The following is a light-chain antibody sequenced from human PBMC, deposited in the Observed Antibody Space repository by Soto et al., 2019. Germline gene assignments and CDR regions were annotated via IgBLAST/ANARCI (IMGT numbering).Light chain of an antibody. V-gene: IGLV1-47*02. Sequence: QSVLTQPPSASGTPGQRVTISCSGSSSNIGSNYVYWYQQLPGTAPKLLIYSNNQRPSGVPDRFSGSKSSTSASLAISGLRSEDEADYYCAAWDDSLSGHWVFGGGTKVTVL. CDR1: SSNIGSNY. CDR3: AAWDDSLSGHWV. J-gene: IGLJ3*02. CDR2: SNN.